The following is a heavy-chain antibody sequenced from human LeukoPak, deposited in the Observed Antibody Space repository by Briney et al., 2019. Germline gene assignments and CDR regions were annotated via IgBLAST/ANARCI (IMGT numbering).Heavy chain of an antibody. V-gene: IGHV3-48*01. CDR1: GFTFSSYS. CDR3: ARVVWGGYRKDY. CDR2: ISSSSSTI. D-gene: IGHD3-16*02. Sequence: PGGSLRLSCAASGFTFSSYSMNWVREAPGKGLEWFSYISSSSSTIYYADSVKGRFTISRDNAKNSLYLQMNSLRAEDTAVYYCARVVWGGYRKDYWGQGTLVTVSS. J-gene: IGHJ4*02.